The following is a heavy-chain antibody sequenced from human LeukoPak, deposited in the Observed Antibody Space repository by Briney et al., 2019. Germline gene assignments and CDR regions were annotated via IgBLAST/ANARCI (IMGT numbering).Heavy chain of an antibody. V-gene: IGHV3-23*01. CDR3: AKAGGDYYGSGSYPFDY. CDR2: ISGSGPTT. Sequence: PGGSLRLSCAASGFTFNNYAMSWVRQAPGKGLEWVSVISGSGPTTYYADSVKGRFTISRDNAKNSLYLQMNSLRAEDTALYYCAKAGGDYYGSGSYPFDYWGQGTLVTVSS. D-gene: IGHD3-10*01. J-gene: IGHJ4*02. CDR1: GFTFNNYA.